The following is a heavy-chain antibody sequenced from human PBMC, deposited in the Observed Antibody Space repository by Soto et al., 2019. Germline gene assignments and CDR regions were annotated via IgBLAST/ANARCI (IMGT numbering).Heavy chain of an antibody. CDR1: GGSISSSSYY. CDR3: ASQLIAAVHNWFDP. D-gene: IGHD6-13*01. V-gene: IGHV4-39*01. J-gene: IGHJ5*02. CDR2: IYYSGST. Sequence: SETLSLTCTVSGGSISSSSYYWGWIRQPPGKGLEWIGSIYYSGSTYYNPSLKSRVTISVDTSKNQFSLKLSSVTAADTAVYYCASQLIAAVHNWFDPWGQGTQVTVSS.